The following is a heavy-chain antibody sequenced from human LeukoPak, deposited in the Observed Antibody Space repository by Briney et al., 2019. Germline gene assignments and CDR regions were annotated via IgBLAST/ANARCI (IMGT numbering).Heavy chain of an antibody. V-gene: IGHV1-46*01. CDR2: IYPRDGST. CDR3: ARDQEGFDY. CDR1: GFTFSSYG. Sequence: PGRSLRLSCAASGFTFSSYGMHWVRQAPGKGLEWVGMIYPRDGSTSYAQKFQGRVTVTRDTSTSTVHMELSGLRSEDTAVYYCARDQEGFDYWGQGTLVTASS. J-gene: IGHJ4*02.